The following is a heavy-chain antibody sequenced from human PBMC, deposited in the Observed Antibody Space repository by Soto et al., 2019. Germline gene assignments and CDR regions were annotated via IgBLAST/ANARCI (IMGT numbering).Heavy chain of an antibody. Sequence: QVQLVQSGAEVKKPGASVKVSCKASGYTFTGYYMHWVRQAPGQGLEWMGWINPNSGGTNYAQKFQGWVTMTRDPSISTAYMELSRLRSDDTAVYYCARSTMIVVFDAFDIWGQGTMVTVSS. CDR3: ARSTMIVVFDAFDI. CDR1: GYTFTGYY. V-gene: IGHV1-2*04. CDR2: INPNSGGT. D-gene: IGHD3-22*01. J-gene: IGHJ3*02.